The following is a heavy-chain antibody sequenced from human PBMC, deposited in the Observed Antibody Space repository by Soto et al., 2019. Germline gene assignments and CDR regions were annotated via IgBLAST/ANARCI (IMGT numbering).Heavy chain of an antibody. J-gene: IGHJ6*02. CDR1: GFTFSSYA. D-gene: IGHD3-3*01. Sequence: GGSLRLCCAASGFTFSSYAMSWVRQAPGKGLEWVSAISGSGGSTYYADSVKGRFTISRDNSKNTLYLQMNSLRAEDTAVYYCAKDGRITIFMDVWGQGTTVTVSS. CDR2: ISGSGGST. V-gene: IGHV3-23*01. CDR3: AKDGRITIFMDV.